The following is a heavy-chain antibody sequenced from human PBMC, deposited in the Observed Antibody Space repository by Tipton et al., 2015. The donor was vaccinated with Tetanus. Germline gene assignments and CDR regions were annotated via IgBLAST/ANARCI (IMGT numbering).Heavy chain of an antibody. J-gene: IGHJ4*02. CDR1: GGSISSSPYF. CDR2: IYYSGST. V-gene: IGHV4-31*03. Sequence: TLSLTCTVSGGSISSSPYFWNWIRQQPGKGPEWIGYIYYSGSTYYNPSLKSRVTISVDTSKNQFSLKMNSVTAADTAMYYCARGTGDYWGQGTLVTVPS. CDR3: ARGTGDY. D-gene: IGHD1-14*01.